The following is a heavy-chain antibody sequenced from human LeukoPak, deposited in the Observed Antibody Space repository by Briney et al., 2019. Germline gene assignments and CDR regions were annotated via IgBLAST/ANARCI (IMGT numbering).Heavy chain of an antibody. Sequence: SETLSLTCTVSGGSISSYYWSWIWQPAGKGLEWIGRIYTSGSTNYNPSLKSRVTISVDKSKNQFSLKLSSVTAADTAVYYCARGWRDYFDYWGQGTLVTVSS. V-gene: IGHV4-4*07. J-gene: IGHJ4*02. CDR3: ARGWRDYFDY. D-gene: IGHD3-3*01. CDR2: IYTSGST. CDR1: GGSISSYY.